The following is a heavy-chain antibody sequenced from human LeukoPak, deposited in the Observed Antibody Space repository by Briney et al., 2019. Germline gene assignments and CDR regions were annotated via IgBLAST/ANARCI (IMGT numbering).Heavy chain of an antibody. V-gene: IGHV4-34*01. CDR1: GGSFSGYY. Sequence: SETLSLTCAVYGGSFSGYYWSWIRQPPGKGLEWIGEINHSGSTNYNPSLKSRVTISVDTSKNQFSLKLSSVTAADTAVYYCARGIRSNGQITVPYGDARIVTYGMDVWGQGTTVTVSS. CDR3: ARGIRSNGQITVPYGDARIVTYGMDV. CDR2: INHSGST. D-gene: IGHD3-16*01. J-gene: IGHJ6*02.